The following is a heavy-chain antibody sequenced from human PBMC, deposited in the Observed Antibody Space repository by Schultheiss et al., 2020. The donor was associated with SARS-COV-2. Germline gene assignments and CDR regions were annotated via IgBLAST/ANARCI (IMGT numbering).Heavy chain of an antibody. CDR1: GFTFSSYS. V-gene: IGHV3-21*06. D-gene: IGHD6-19*01. J-gene: IGHJ4*02. CDR2: ISSTSRYI. CDR3: ASSYSPPQIAVVVQWFDY. Sequence: GGSLRLSCAASGFTFSSYSMIWVRQAPGKGLEWVSSISSTSRYIYYADPVKGRFTISRDNAKNSLYLQMNSLRADDTAVYYCASSYSPPQIAVVVQWFDYWGQGTLVTVSS.